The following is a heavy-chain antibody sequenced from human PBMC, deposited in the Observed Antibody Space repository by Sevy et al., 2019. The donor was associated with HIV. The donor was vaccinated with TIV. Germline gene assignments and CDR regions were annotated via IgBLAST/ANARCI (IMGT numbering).Heavy chain of an antibody. J-gene: IGHJ4*02. CDR2: IIPSGDT. CDR1: GGSLSGYY. D-gene: IGHD1-26*01. Sequence: SETLCLTCAVYGGSLSGYYWSWIRQTPGKRLEWIGDIIPSGDTNYNPSLKSRVTISIDTSKNQFSLKLNSVTAADTAMYFCARGQWEHPYWGQGSLVTVSS. V-gene: IGHV4-34*01. CDR3: ARGQWEHPY.